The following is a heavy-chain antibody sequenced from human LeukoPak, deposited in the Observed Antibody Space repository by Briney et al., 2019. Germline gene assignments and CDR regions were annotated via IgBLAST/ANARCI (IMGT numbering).Heavy chain of an antibody. Sequence: SETLSLTCTVSGGSISNYYWSWIRQPGGKGLEWIGRIYSDGRTNYDLSLSSRLAMSVDTSKNQFSLKLSSVTAADTAVYYCARDLSSRGVLSLDYWGQGTLVTVSS. J-gene: IGHJ4*02. CDR1: GGSISNYY. V-gene: IGHV4-4*07. D-gene: IGHD3-10*01. CDR3: ARDLSSRGVLSLDY. CDR2: IYSDGRT.